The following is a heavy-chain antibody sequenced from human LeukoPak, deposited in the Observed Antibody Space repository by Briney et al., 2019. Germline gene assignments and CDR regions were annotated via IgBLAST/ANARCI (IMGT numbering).Heavy chain of an antibody. CDR1: GGTFSSYA. CDR3: ASDILTGNYYGMDV. Sequence: ASVKVSCKASGGTFSSYAISWARQAPGQGLEWMGGIIPIFGTANYAQKFQGRVTITADESTSTAYMELSSLRSEDTAVYYCASDILTGNYYGMDVWGKGTTVTVSS. CDR2: IIPIFGTA. D-gene: IGHD3-9*01. V-gene: IGHV1-69*13. J-gene: IGHJ6*04.